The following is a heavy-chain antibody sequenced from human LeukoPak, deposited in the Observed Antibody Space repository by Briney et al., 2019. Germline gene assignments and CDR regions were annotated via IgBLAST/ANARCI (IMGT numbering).Heavy chain of an antibody. V-gene: IGHV4-59*01. CDR3: ARENAAFSPFGY. Sequence: SETLSLTCTVSGGSISSYYWSWIRQPPGKGLEWIGYIYYSGSTNYNPSLKSRVTISVDTSKNQFSLKLSSVTAADTAVYYCARENAAFSPFGYWGQGTLVTV. J-gene: IGHJ4*02. CDR1: GGSISSYY. CDR2: IYYSGST. D-gene: IGHD6-25*01.